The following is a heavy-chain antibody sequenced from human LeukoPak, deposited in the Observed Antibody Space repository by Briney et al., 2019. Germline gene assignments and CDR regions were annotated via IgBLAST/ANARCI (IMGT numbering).Heavy chain of an antibody. Sequence: SVKVSCKASGGTFSTYAISWVRQAPGQGLEWMGGIIPIFGTTNYAQKFQGRVTITADKSTTTVYMELSSLRSEDTAVYYCARLHDRELDYWGQGTLVTVSS. CDR2: IIPIFGTT. J-gene: IGHJ4*02. V-gene: IGHV1-69*06. CDR3: ARLHDRELDY. D-gene: IGHD3-9*01. CDR1: GGTFSTYA.